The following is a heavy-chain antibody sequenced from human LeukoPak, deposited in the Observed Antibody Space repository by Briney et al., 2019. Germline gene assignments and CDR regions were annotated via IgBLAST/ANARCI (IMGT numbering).Heavy chain of an antibody. CDR2: IRYDGSNK. CDR3: ASGSGYYYYFDY. Sequence: QPGGSLRLSCAASGFTFSNYGMHWVRQSPGKGLEWVAFIRYDGSNKYYADSVKGRFTISRDNSKNTLYLQMNSLRAEDTAVYYCASGSGYYYYFDYWGQGTLVTVSS. D-gene: IGHD3-22*01. CDR1: GFTFSNYG. V-gene: IGHV3-30*02. J-gene: IGHJ4*02.